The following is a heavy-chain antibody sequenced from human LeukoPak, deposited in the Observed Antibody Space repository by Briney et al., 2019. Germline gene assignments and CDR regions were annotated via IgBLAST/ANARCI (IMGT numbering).Heavy chain of an antibody. J-gene: IGHJ4*02. Sequence: GASVKVSCKASGYTFTGYYMHWVRQAPGQGLERMGWINPNSGGTNYAQKFQGRVTMTRDTSISTAYMELSRLRSDDTAVYYCARGPLAYCGGDCVTDFDYWGQGTLVTVSS. V-gene: IGHV1-2*02. CDR1: GYTFTGYY. CDR3: ARGPLAYCGGDCVTDFDY. D-gene: IGHD2-21*02. CDR2: INPNSGGT.